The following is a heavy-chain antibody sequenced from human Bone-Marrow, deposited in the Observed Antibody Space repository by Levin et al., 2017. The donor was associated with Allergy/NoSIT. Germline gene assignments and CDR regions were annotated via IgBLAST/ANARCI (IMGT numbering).Heavy chain of an antibody. D-gene: IGHD3-22*01. CDR1: GGSISSYY. V-gene: IGHV4-59*01. Sequence: SETLSLTCTVSGGSISSYYWSWIRQPPGKGLEWIGYIYYSGSTNYNPSLKSRVTISVDTSKNQFSLKLSSVTAADTAVYYCARSTHDSSGYYYAPFCHWGQGTLVTVSS. CDR2: IYYSGST. CDR3: ARSTHDSSGYYYAPFCH. J-gene: IGHJ4*02.